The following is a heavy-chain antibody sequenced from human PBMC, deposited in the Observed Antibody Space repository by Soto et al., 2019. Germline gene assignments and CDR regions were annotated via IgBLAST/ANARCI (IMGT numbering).Heavy chain of an antibody. J-gene: IGHJ4*02. CDR1: GFTFSTYA. CDR2: ISASSSTT. Sequence: EVQLLESGGGLVQPGGSLRLSCATSGFTFSTYAMSWVRQAPGKGLERVAAISASSSTTYYADSVKGRFAISRDNSKKTLHLQMDSLRADDTAVYYCAKPGYAGSYGDSRGRDKYYIDYWGQGTLVTVSS. D-gene: IGHD4-17*01. V-gene: IGHV3-23*01. CDR3: AKPGYAGSYGDSRGRDKYYIDY.